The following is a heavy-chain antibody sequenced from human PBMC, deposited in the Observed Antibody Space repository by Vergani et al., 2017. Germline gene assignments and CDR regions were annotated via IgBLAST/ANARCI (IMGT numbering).Heavy chain of an antibody. CDR1: GGSFSGYY. V-gene: IGHV4-34*01. J-gene: IGHJ5*02. Sequence: QVQLQQWGAGLLKPSETLSLTCAVYGGSFSGYYWSWIRQPPGKGLEWIGEINHSGSTNYNPSLKSRVTISVDTSKNQFSLKLSSVTAADTAVYYCARGLNIQWLLLIIGFDPWGQGTLVTVSS. CDR3: ARGLNIQWLLLIIGFDP. D-gene: IGHD6-19*01. CDR2: INHSGST.